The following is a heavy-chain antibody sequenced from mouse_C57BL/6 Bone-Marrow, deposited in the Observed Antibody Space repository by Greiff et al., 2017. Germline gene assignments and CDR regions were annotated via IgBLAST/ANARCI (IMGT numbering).Heavy chain of an antibody. V-gene: IGHV1-50*01. D-gene: IGHD2-4*01. CDR3: ARSRYDYPFAY. CDR2: IDPSDSYT. J-gene: IGHJ3*01. CDR1: GYTFTSYW. Sequence: QVQLQQPGAELVKPGASVKLSCKASGYTFTSYWMQWVKQRPGQGLEWIGEIDPSDSYTNYNQKFKGKATLTVDTSSSTAYMQLSSLTSEDSAVYYCARSRYDYPFAYWGQGTLVTVSA.